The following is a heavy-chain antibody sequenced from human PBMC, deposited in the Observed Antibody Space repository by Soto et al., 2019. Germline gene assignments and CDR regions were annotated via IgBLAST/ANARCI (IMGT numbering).Heavy chain of an antibody. CDR3: ARGRRQLLFSLVCCFGEFPNY. Sequence: ASVKVSCKASGYTFTSYYMHWVRQAPGQGLEWMGIINPSGGSTSYAQKFQGRVTMTRDTSTSTVYMELSSLRSEDTAVYYCARGRRQLLFSLVCCFGEFPNYWRPGPLATVCS. V-gene: IGHV1-46*01. CDR1: GYTFTSYY. D-gene: IGHD3-10*01. CDR2: INPSGGST. J-gene: IGHJ4*02.